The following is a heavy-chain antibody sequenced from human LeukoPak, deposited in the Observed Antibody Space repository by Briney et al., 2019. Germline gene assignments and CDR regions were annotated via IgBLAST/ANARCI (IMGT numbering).Heavy chain of an antibody. CDR1: VGTFSSYA. CDR2: IIPILGIA. J-gene: IGHJ6*02. CDR3: ERDVEHIVATILGSYYGMDV. D-gene: IGHD5-12*01. Sequence: SVKVSCQASVGTFSSYAISWVRQAPGQGLEWMGRIIPILGIANYAQKFQGRVTITADKSTSTAYMELSSLRSEDTAVYYCERDVEHIVATILGSYYGMDVWGQGTTVTVSS. V-gene: IGHV1-69*04.